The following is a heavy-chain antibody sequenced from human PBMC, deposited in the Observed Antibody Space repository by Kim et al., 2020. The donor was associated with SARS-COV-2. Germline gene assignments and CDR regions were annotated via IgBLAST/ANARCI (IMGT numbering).Heavy chain of an antibody. V-gene: IGHV3-23*01. CDR2: ISGSGGST. CDR3: AKGILREYYGSGSYPNWFDP. Sequence: GGSLRLSCAASGFTFSSYAMSWVRQAPGKGLEWVSAISGSGGSTYYADSVKGRFTISRDNSKNTLYLQMNSLRAEDTAVYYCAKGILREYYGSGSYPNWFDPWGQGTLVTVSS. J-gene: IGHJ5*02. CDR1: GFTFSSYA. D-gene: IGHD3-10*01.